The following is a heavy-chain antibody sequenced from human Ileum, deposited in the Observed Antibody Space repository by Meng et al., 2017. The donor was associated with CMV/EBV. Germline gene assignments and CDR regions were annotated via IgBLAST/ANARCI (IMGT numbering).Heavy chain of an antibody. CDR3: VRPHVYVGSY. J-gene: IGHJ4*02. CDR2: ISSAGGSE. V-gene: IGHV3-11*01. Sequence: QVQLVESGGGLVKPGGSMRLSCAASGFTFSDNYMSWIRQAPGKGLGWVSYISSAGGSEYYADSVKGRFTISRDNAKESLYLQMNSLRAEGTAVYYCVRPHVYVGSYWGQGTLVTVSS. D-gene: IGHD5/OR15-5a*01. CDR1: GFTFSDNY.